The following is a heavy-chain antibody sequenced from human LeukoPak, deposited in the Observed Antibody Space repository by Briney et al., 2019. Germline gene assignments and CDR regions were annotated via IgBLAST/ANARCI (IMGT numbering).Heavy chain of an antibody. CDR1: GYTFTSYG. CDR2: ISAYNGNT. CDR3: ARGLEYYYDSSGYYYAF. D-gene: IGHD3-22*01. V-gene: IGHV1-18*01. J-gene: IGHJ4*02. Sequence: ASVRVSCKASGYTFTSYGISWVRQAPGQGLEWMGWISAYNGNTNYAQKLQGRVTMTTDTSTSTAYMELRSLRSDDTAVYYCARGLEYYYDSSGYYYAFWGQGTLVTVSS.